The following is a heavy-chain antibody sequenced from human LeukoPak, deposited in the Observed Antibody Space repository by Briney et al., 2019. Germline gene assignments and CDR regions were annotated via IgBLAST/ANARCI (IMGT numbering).Heavy chain of an antibody. CDR2: INPNSGGT. Sequence: GASVKVSCKASGYTFTGYYMHWVRQAPGQGLEWMGWINPNSGGTNYAQKFQGRVTMTRDTSISTAYMELSRLRSDDTAVYYCARDARAYSSSWYLLPWGQGTLVTVSS. J-gene: IGHJ5*02. D-gene: IGHD6-13*01. CDR3: ARDARAYSSSWYLLP. CDR1: GYTFTGYY. V-gene: IGHV1-2*02.